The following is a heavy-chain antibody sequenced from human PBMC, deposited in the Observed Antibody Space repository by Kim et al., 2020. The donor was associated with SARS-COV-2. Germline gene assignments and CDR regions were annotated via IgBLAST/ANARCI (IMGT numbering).Heavy chain of an antibody. D-gene: IGHD3-22*01. J-gene: IGHJ4*02. CDR2: INHSGST. CDR3: ARGPYDSSGYYPKLLNYFDY. CDR1: GGSFSGYY. V-gene: IGHV4-34*01. Sequence: SETLSLTCAVYGGSFSGYYWSWIRQPPGKGLEWIGEINHSGSTNYNPSLKSRVTISVDTSKNQFSLKLSSVTAADTAVYYCARGPYDSSGYYPKLLNYFDYWGQGTLVTVSS.